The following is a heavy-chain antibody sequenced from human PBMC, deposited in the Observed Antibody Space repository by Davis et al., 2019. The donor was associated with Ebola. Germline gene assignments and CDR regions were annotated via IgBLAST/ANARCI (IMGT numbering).Heavy chain of an antibody. Sequence: GGSLRLSCAASGFTFSTYAMSWVRQAPGKGLEWVSGISGSGGSTYYADSVKGRFTISRDNSKNTLYLQMNSLRAEDTAVYYCAKTGGWFGELLSPTYYYYYGMDVWGQGTTVTVSS. J-gene: IGHJ6*02. CDR3: AKTGGWFGELLSPTYYYYYGMDV. V-gene: IGHV3-23*01. D-gene: IGHD3-10*01. CDR2: ISGSGGST. CDR1: GFTFSTYA.